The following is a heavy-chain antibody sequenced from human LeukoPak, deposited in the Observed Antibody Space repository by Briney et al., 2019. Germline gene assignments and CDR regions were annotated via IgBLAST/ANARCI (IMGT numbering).Heavy chain of an antibody. CDR3: ARVCSGCEDAFDT. CDR1: GGSFSGYY. Sequence: SETLSLTCAVYGGSFSGYYWSWIRQPPGKGLEWIGYMYYSGSTNYNPSLKSRVTISIDTSKNQSSLKMNSVTAADTAVYYCARVCSGCEDAFDTWGQGTMVNVSS. D-gene: IGHD2-15*01. J-gene: IGHJ3*02. V-gene: IGHV4-59*01. CDR2: MYYSGST.